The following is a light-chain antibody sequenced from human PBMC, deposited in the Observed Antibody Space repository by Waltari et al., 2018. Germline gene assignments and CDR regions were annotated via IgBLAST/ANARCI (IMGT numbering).Light chain of an antibody. CDR2: GAS. CDR1: QSVDTY. V-gene: IGKV3-20*01. J-gene: IGKJ1*01. Sequence: EIVLTQSPGTLSLSSGERATLSCRASQSVDTYLAWFQQTPGQAPRLLIYGASNRAAGIPDRFSGSGSGTDFSLTISRLEPEDFAVYYCQKYERLPATFGQGTKVEIK. CDR3: QKYERLPAT.